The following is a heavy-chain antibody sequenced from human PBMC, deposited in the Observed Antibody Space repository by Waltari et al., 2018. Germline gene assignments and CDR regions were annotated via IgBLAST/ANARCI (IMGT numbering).Heavy chain of an antibody. J-gene: IGHJ6*03. CDR1: GGTFSSYA. CDR3: ARHQIGLGHYYYYYMDV. Sequence: QVQLVQSGAEVKKPGSSVKVSCKASGGTFSSYAISWVRQAPGQGLEWMGGIIPIFGTATYAQKFQGRVTITADESTSTAYMELSSLRSEDTAVYYCARHQIGLGHYYYYYMDVWGKGTTVTISS. V-gene: IGHV1-69*12. D-gene: IGHD7-27*01. CDR2: IIPIFGTA.